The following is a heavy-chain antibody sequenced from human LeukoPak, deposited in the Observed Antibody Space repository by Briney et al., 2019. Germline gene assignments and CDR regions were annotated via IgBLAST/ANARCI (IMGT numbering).Heavy chain of an antibody. CDR3: AKDLDYYDSSAAGIQH. D-gene: IGHD3-22*01. J-gene: IGHJ1*01. Sequence: GGSLRLSCAASGFTFDDYAMHWVRQAPGKGLEWVSGISWNSGSIGYADSVKGRFTISRDNAKNSLYLQMNSLRAEDTALYYCAKDLDYYDSSAAGIQHWGQGTLVTVSS. V-gene: IGHV3-9*01. CDR2: ISWNSGSI. CDR1: GFTFDDYA.